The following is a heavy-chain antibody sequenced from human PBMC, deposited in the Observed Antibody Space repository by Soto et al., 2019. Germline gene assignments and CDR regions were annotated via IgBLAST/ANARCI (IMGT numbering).Heavy chain of an antibody. Sequence: ASVKVSCEASGYTFTSYGISWVRQAPGQGLEWMGWISAYNGNTDYAQKLQGRVTMTTDTSTSTAYMELRSLRSDDTAVYYCARRLPSSYYYGMDVWGQGTTVTVSS. CDR1: GYTFTSYG. V-gene: IGHV1-18*01. CDR2: ISAYNGNT. D-gene: IGHD4-17*01. J-gene: IGHJ6*02. CDR3: ARRLPSSYYYGMDV.